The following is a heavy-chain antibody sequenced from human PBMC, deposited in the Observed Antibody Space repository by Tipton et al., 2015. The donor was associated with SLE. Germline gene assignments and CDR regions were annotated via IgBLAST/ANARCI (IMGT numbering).Heavy chain of an antibody. CDR1: GYSISSGYY. CDR2: IYHSGST. V-gene: IGHV4-38-2*02. J-gene: IGHJ3*02. D-gene: IGHD3-22*01. Sequence: TLSLTCAVSGYSISSGYYWGWIRQPPGKGLEWIGSIYHSGSTYYNPSLKSRVTISVETSKNQFSLKLSSVTAADTAVYYCARDLLYYYDSSGYYHHDAFDIWGQGTMVTVSS. CDR3: ARDLLYYYDSSGYYHHDAFDI.